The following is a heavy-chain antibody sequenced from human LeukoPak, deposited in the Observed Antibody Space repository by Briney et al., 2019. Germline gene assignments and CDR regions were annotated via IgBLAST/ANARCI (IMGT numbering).Heavy chain of an antibody. D-gene: IGHD3-22*01. Sequence: ASVKVSCKASGYTFSDHYIHWVRQAPGQGLEWMAMINPNTGDTQSAQKFQGRVIMTRDTSITTVYMELTGLRSDDTAVYYCARGPSDSSGYYYEGDAFDIWGQGTVVTVSS. CDR3: ARGPSDSSGYYYEGDAFDI. V-gene: IGHV1-2*02. CDR1: GYTFSDHY. CDR2: INPNTGDT. J-gene: IGHJ3*02.